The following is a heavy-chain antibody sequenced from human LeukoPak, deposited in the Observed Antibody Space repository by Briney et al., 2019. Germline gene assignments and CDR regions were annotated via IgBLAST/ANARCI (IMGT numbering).Heavy chain of an antibody. CDR3: ARVDTAMVRPPYYFDY. CDR1: GYTFTSYG. D-gene: IGHD5-18*01. CDR2: ISAYNGNT. Sequence: ASVKVSCKASGYTFTSYGISWVRQAPGQGLEWMGWISAYNGNTNYAQKLQGRVTMTTDTSTSTAYMELRSLRSDDTAVYYCARVDTAMVRPPYYFDYWGQGTLVTVSS. J-gene: IGHJ4*02. V-gene: IGHV1-18*01.